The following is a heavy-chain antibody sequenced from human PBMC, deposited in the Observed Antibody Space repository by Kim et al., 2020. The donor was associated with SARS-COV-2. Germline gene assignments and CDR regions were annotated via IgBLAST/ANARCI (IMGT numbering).Heavy chain of an antibody. V-gene: IGHV1-24*01. Sequence: AQKFQGRVHMAKDPSTDTAYMELSSLRSEDTAVYYCATAAVAGTLSWFDPWGQGTLVTVSS. J-gene: IGHJ5*02. D-gene: IGHD6-19*01. CDR3: ATAAVAGTLSWFDP.